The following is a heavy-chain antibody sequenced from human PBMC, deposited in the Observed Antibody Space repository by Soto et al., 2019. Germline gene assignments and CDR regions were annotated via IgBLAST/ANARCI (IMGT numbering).Heavy chain of an antibody. CDR3: ANAPAAGHSDY. CDR1: GFTLSSYA. CDR2: ISGSGGST. V-gene: IGHV3-23*01. D-gene: IGHD6-13*01. J-gene: IGHJ4*02. Sequence: GGSLRLSCAASGFTLSSYAMSWVRQAPGKGLEWVSAISGSGGSTYYADSVKGRFTISRDNSKNTLYLQMNSLRAEDTAVYYCANAPAAGHSDYCSQGTVVPVSS.